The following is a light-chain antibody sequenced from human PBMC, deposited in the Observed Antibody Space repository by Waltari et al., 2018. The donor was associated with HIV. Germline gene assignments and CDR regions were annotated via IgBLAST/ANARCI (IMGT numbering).Light chain of an antibody. Sequence: QSALTQPRSVSGSLGQSVTISCTGTNSDVGGHNYVSWYQVHPGKAPKLIIYDVTKRPSGVPDRFSASKSDNTASLTISGLQADDEADYYCCSYAGSYTYVFGSATEVTVL. CDR1: NSDVGGHNY. J-gene: IGLJ1*01. CDR3: CSYAGSYTYV. CDR2: DVT. V-gene: IGLV2-11*01.